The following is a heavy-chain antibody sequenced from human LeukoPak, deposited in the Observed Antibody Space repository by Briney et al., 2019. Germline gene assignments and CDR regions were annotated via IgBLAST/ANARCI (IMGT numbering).Heavy chain of an antibody. J-gene: IGHJ4*02. Sequence: SETLSLTRTVSGGSISSGSYYWSWIRQPAGKGLEWIGRIYTSGSTYYNPSLKSRVTISVDTSKNQFSLKLSSVTAADTAVYYCARGGYKGSGSYYKRRTDDYWGQGTLVTVSS. CDR3: ARGGYKGSGSYYKRRTDDY. V-gene: IGHV4-61*02. D-gene: IGHD3-10*01. CDR1: GGSISSGSYY. CDR2: IYTSGST.